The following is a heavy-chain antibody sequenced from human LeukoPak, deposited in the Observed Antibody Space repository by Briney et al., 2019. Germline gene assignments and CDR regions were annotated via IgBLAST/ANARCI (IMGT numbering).Heavy chain of an antibody. Sequence: ASVKVSCKASGYTFTGYYMHWVRQAPGQGLEWMGWINPNSGGTNYAQKFQGRVTMTRDTSISTAYMELSRLRSDDTAVYYCARATPSTGTIGYWGQGTLVTVSS. J-gene: IGHJ4*02. CDR2: INPNSGGT. D-gene: IGHD1/OR15-1a*01. CDR1: GYTFTGYY. CDR3: ARATPSTGTIGY. V-gene: IGHV1-2*02.